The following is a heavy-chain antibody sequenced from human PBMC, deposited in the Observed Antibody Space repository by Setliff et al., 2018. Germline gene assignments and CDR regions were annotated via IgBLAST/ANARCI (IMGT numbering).Heavy chain of an antibody. Sequence: PSETLSLTCTVSGGSVSNSGFFWGWLRQAPGKGLEWIGNIYDSGSSNYNASLKSRLIITRDTSKNQISLKLTSVTAADTALYYCARGINWYFDLWGRGTLVTVSS. CDR1: GGSVSNSGFF. CDR3: ARGINWYFDL. D-gene: IGHD3-16*01. CDR2: IYDSGSS. J-gene: IGHJ2*01. V-gene: IGHV4-39*07.